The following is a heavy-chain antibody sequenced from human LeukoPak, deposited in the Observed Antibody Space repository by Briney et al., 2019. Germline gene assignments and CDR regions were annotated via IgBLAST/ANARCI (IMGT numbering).Heavy chain of an antibody. Sequence: PGRSLRLSCATSGFTFSSYGFYWVRQAPGKGLEWVALIWYDGSNKYYADSVKGRFTISRDSSKNTLYLQMNGLRAEDTAMYYCARASGPFDYWGQGTLVTVSS. D-gene: IGHD3-10*01. V-gene: IGHV3-33*07. J-gene: IGHJ4*02. CDR2: IWYDGSNK. CDR1: GFTFSSYG. CDR3: ARASGPFDY.